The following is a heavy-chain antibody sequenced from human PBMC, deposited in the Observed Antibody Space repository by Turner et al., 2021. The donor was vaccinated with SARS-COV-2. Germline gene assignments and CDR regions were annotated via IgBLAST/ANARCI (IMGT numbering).Heavy chain of an antibody. D-gene: IGHD2-15*01. V-gene: IGHV3-53*04. CDR1: GLTVSSNY. CDR2: IYSGGST. CDR3: ARSVAEDAFDI. J-gene: IGHJ3*02. Sequence: EVQLVESGGGLVQPGGSLRPSCAASGLTVSSNYMSWVRQAPGKGLEWVSVIYSGGSTYYTASVKGRFTISRHNSKNTLYLQMNSLRAEDTAVYYCARSVAEDAFDIWGQGTMVTVSS.